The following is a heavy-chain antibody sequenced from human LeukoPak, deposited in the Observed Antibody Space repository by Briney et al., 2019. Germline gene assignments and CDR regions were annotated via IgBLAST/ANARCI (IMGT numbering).Heavy chain of an antibody. CDR3: ARDRSYYDILTGDKHFDY. CDR1: GYTFTSYA. J-gene: IGHJ4*02. Sequence: VSVKVSCKASGYTFTSYAMHWVRQAPGQRLEWMGWINAGNGNTKYSQKFQGRVTITRDTSASTAYMELSSLRSEDTAVYYCARDRSYYDILTGDKHFDYWGQGTLVTVSS. D-gene: IGHD3-9*01. V-gene: IGHV1-3*01. CDR2: INAGNGNT.